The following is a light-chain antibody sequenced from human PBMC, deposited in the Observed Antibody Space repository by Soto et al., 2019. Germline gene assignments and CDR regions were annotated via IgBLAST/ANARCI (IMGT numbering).Light chain of an antibody. Sequence: EIVLTQSPGTLSLSPGERATLSCRASQAVLSNLAWYQQKPGQSPRLLICRASTRATGVPARSSGSGSGTEFTLTISSLQPEDFAVYYCQQYKNWPKMFGQGTKVDIK. V-gene: IGKV3-15*01. CDR2: RAS. CDR1: QAVLSN. J-gene: IGKJ1*01. CDR3: QQYKNWPKM.